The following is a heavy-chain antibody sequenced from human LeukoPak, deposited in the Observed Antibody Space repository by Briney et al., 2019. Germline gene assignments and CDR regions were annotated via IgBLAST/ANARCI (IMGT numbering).Heavy chain of an antibody. Sequence: AASVKVSCKSPGNSFTHYYLHWVRQAPGQGLEWVGWIDPNSGGTAYAQKFQGRVTMTRDTSISTVYMELSSLRSDDTAIYYCARPTVTAGWYFDLWGRGTLVLVSS. CDR3: ARPTVTAGWYFDL. CDR2: IDPNSGGT. J-gene: IGHJ2*01. V-gene: IGHV1-2*02. D-gene: IGHD4-17*01. CDR1: GNSFTHYY.